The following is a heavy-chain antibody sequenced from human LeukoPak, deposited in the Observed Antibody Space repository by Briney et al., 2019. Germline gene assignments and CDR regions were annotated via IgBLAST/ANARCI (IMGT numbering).Heavy chain of an antibody. J-gene: IGHJ6*03. CDR3: ARLSPLTGAYYYTDV. Sequence: SETLSLTCTVSGGSISNYYWSWIRQPAGKGLEWIGRIYTSGSTNYNPSLKSRVTISVDTSKNQFSLKLSSVTAADTAVYYCARLSPLTGAYYYTDVWGKGTTVTVSS. V-gene: IGHV4-4*07. CDR1: GGSISNYY. D-gene: IGHD7-27*01. CDR2: IYTSGST.